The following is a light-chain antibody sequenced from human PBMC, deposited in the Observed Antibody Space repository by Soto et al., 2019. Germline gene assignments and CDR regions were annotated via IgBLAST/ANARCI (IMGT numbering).Light chain of an antibody. Sequence: QSALTQPPSASGSPGQSVTISCTGTSSDVGGYKYVSWYQQHPGKAPQLMIYEVSKRPSGVPDRFSGSKSGNTASLSVSGLQAEDEADYYFSSYAGSNTLIFGGGTKLTVL. V-gene: IGLV2-8*01. CDR2: EVS. J-gene: IGLJ2*01. CDR1: SSDVGGYKY. CDR3: SSYAGSNTLI.